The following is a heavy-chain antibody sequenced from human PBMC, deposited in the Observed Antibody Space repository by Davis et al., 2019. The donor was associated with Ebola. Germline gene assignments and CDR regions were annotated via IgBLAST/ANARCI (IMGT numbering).Heavy chain of an antibody. J-gene: IGHJ4*02. CDR1: GYTFSTYG. CDR2: ISGYNGDT. D-gene: IGHD2-15*01. Sequence: ASVKVSCKASGYTFSTYGLNWVRQAPGQGLEWMGWISGYNGDTNYAQKLQGRVTMTRDTSTSTAYMELRTLDSDDTAVYYCVREPQPLGGSCYSLGCYFDFWGQGTLVTVSS. CDR3: VREPQPLGGSCYSLGCYFDF. V-gene: IGHV1-18*01.